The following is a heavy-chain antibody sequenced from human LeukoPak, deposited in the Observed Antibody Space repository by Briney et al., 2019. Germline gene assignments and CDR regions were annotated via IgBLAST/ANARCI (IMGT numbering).Heavy chain of an antibody. CDR3: ARASGGYEYYFDY. CDR1: GFTFSSYS. CDR2: ISSSSSYI. Sequence: GGSLRFSCAASGFTFSSYSMNWVRQAPGKGLEWVSSISSSSSYIYYADSVKGRFTISRDNAKNSLYLQMNSLRAEDTAVYYCARASGGYEYYFDYWGQGTLVTVSS. J-gene: IGHJ4*02. V-gene: IGHV3-21*01. D-gene: IGHD5-12*01.